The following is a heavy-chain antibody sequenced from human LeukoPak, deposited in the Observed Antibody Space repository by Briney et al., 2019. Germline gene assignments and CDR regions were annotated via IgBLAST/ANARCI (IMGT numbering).Heavy chain of an antibody. J-gene: IGHJ5*02. CDR1: GDSVSSNSAT. Sequence: SQTLSLTCALSGDSVSSNSATWNWIRQSPSRGLEWLGRTYYRSKWYNDYAVSVKSRITINPDTSKNQFSLQLNSVAPEDTAVYYCARNTPDFGAHQRFDPWGQGTLVTVSS. D-gene: IGHD3-10*01. CDR2: TYYRSKWYN. V-gene: IGHV6-1*01. CDR3: ARNTPDFGAHQRFDP.